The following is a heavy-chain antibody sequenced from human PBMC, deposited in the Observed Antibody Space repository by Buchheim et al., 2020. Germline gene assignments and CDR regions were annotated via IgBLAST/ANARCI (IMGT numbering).Heavy chain of an antibody. CDR1: GGSISSSSYY. D-gene: IGHD4-17*01. Sequence: QLQLQESGPGLVKPSETLSLTCTVSGGSISSSSYYWGWIRQPPGKGLEWIGSIYYSGSTYYNPSLKSRVTISVDTSKNQFSLKLSSVTAADTAVYYCARWGDIYGELDSYNWFDPWGQGTL. V-gene: IGHV4-39*01. CDR2: IYYSGST. J-gene: IGHJ5*02. CDR3: ARWGDIYGELDSYNWFDP.